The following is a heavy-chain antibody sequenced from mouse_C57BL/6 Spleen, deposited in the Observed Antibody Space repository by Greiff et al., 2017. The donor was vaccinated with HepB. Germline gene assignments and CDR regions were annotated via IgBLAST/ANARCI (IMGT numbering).Heavy chain of an antibody. CDR2: IDPSDSYT. Sequence: QVQLQQSGAELVMPGASVKLSCKASGYTFTSYWMHWVKQRPGQGLEWIGEIDPSDSYTNYNQKFKGKSTLTVDKSSSTAYMQLSSLTAEDSAVYYCARSRDYWYFDVWGTGTTVTVSS. J-gene: IGHJ1*03. CDR1: GYTFTSYW. V-gene: IGHV1-69*01. CDR3: ARSRDYWYFDV.